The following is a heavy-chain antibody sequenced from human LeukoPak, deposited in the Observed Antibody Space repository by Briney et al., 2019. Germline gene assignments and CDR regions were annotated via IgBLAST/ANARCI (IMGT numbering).Heavy chain of an antibody. D-gene: IGHD3-22*01. CDR3: ARGGLENGYHANDGFDI. J-gene: IGHJ3*02. CDR1: GGSISGYH. V-gene: IGHV4-59*01. CDR2: IYYSGST. Sequence: KTSETPSLTCTVSGGSISGYHWSWIRQPPGKGLDWIGYIYYSGSTKYNPSLKSRVTISVDTSKNQFSLKLSSVTAADTAVYYCARGGLENGYHANDGFDICGQGTMVTVSS.